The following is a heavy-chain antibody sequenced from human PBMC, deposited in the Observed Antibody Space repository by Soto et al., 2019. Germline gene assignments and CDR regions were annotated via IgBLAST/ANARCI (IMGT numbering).Heavy chain of an antibody. V-gene: IGHV3-33*01. Sequence: PGGSLRLSCAASGFTFNAYAMHWVRQATGKGLEWVAVIWYDGSNKYYGDSVKGRFTISRDNSKNVLYLQMNSLRADDTAVYYCARGLGGYEILRGGDYYYAMDVWGQGTTVTVSS. CDR2: IWYDGSNK. CDR3: ARGLGGYEILRGGDYYYAMDV. J-gene: IGHJ6*02. CDR1: GFTFNAYA. D-gene: IGHD3-9*01.